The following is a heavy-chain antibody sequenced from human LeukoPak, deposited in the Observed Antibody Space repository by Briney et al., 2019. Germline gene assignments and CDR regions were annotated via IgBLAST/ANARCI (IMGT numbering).Heavy chain of an antibody. V-gene: IGHV1-2*02. D-gene: IGHD3-10*01. CDR2: INPNSGGT. CDR1: VYTFIDYY. J-gene: IGHJ4*02. Sequence: GASVTVSCKASVYTFIDYYIHWGRQAPGQGLEWGGWINPNSGGTNYVQKFQGRGTITRATSISTAYMYLSRLISDATAVYYCARIRYYYGSGSYSLGYWGQGTLVTVSS. CDR3: ARIRYYYGSGSYSLGY.